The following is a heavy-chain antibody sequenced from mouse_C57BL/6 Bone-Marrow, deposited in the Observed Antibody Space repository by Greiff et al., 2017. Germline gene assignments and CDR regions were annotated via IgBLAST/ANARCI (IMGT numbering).Heavy chain of an antibody. CDR2: ISSGGSYT. CDR1: GFTFSSYG. J-gene: IGHJ3*01. Sequence: EVKVVESGGDLVKPGGSLKLSCAASGFTFSSYGMSWVRQTPDKRLEWVATISSGGSYTYYPDSVKGRFTISRDNAKNTPYLQMSSLKSKDTAMYFCARASWAWFAYWGQGTLVTVSA. CDR3: ARASWAWFAY. V-gene: IGHV5-6*01. D-gene: IGHD4-1*01.